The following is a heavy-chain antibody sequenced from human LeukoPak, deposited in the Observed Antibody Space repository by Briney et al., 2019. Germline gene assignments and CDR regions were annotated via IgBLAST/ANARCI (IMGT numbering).Heavy chain of an antibody. Sequence: SETLSLTCRVSGGSISSFYWSWIRQPPGKGLEWIGYIFYSGSTKYSPSLKSRVTISVDTSKNQFSLNLTSVTAADTAVYYCARASVLLGMDVWGQGTTVTVSS. D-gene: IGHD3-10*01. CDR3: ARASVLLGMDV. CDR2: IFYSGST. V-gene: IGHV4-59*01. J-gene: IGHJ6*02. CDR1: GGSISSFY.